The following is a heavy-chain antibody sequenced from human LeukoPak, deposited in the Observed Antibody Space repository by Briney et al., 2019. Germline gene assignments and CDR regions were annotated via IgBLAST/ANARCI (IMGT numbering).Heavy chain of an antibody. CDR3: ARGDDYVWGSYRLDY. CDR2: IYYSGST. J-gene: IGHJ4*02. CDR1: GGSISSYY. Sequence: SETLSLTCTVSGGSISSYYWSWIRQPPGKGLEWIGYIYYSGSTNYNPSLKSRVTISVDTSKNQFSLKLSSVTAADTAVYYCARGDDYVWGSYRLDYWGQGTLVTVSS. V-gene: IGHV4-59*01. D-gene: IGHD3-16*02.